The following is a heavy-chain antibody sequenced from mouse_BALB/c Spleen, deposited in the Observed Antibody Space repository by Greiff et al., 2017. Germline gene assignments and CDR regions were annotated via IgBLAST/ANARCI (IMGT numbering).Heavy chain of an antibody. Sequence: EVMLVESGGGLVQPGGSLRLSCATSGFTFTDYYMSWVRQPPGKALEWLGFIRNKANGYTTEYSASVKGRFTISRDNSQSILYLQMNTLRAEDSATYYCARDIGGEDYWGQGTSVTVSS. V-gene: IGHV7-3*02. CDR2: IRNKANGYTT. J-gene: IGHJ4*01. CDR3: ARDIGGEDY. CDR1: GFTFTDYY. D-gene: IGHD3-3*01.